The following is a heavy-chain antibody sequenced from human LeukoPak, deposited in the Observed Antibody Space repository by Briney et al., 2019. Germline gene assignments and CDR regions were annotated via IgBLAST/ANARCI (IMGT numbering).Heavy chain of an antibody. CDR1: GGTFSSYA. V-gene: IGHV1-69*04. D-gene: IGHD5-18*01. J-gene: IGHJ4*02. Sequence: SVKVSCKASGGTFSSYAISWVRQASGQGPEWMGRIIPILGIANYAQKFQGRVTITADKSTSTAYMELSSLRSEDTAVYYCARVDTAMVIDYWGQGTLVTVSS. CDR2: IIPILGIA. CDR3: ARVDTAMVIDY.